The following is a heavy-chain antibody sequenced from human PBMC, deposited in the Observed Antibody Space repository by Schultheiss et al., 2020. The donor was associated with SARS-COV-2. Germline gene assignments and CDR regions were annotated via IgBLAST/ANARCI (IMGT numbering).Heavy chain of an antibody. CDR1: GYTFSSYG. J-gene: IGHJ6*02. CDR2: IIPIFGTA. Sequence: ASVKVSCKASGYTFSSYGISWVRQAPGQGLEWMGGIIPIFGTANYAQKLQGRVTMTTDTSTSTAYMELRSLRSDDTAVYYCARDQSTTVTINYYYYGMDVWGQGTTVTVSS. V-gene: IGHV1-18*01. D-gene: IGHD4-17*01. CDR3: ARDQSTTVTINYYYYGMDV.